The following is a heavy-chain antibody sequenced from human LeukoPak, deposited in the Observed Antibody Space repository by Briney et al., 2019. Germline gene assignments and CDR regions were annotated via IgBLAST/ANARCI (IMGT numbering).Heavy chain of an antibody. CDR3: AKGQELDDGVFDS. D-gene: IGHD1-1*01. V-gene: IGHV3-23*01. Sequence: GGSLRLSCAASGFTFASIAMTWVRQAPGKGLEWVSTIRGTGDSTHYADSVKGRFIISRDKSKNMLYLQMNGLRAEDTAIYYCAKGQELDDGVFDSWGQGTMVTVSS. CDR2: IRGTGDST. J-gene: IGHJ4*02. CDR1: GFTFASIA.